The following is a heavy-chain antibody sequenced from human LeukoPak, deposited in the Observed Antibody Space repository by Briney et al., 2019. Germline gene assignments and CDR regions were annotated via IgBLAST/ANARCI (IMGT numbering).Heavy chain of an antibody. Sequence: GGSLRLSCVASGFTFTNYGMMWVRQAPGKGLEWVSVIYSGGSTYYADSVKGRFTISRDNSKNTLYLQMNSLRAEDTAVYYCARVLVRRGYSYGPFDYWGQGTLVTVSS. V-gene: IGHV3-53*01. J-gene: IGHJ4*02. CDR2: IYSGGST. CDR1: GFTFTNYG. D-gene: IGHD5-18*01. CDR3: ARVLVRRGYSYGPFDY.